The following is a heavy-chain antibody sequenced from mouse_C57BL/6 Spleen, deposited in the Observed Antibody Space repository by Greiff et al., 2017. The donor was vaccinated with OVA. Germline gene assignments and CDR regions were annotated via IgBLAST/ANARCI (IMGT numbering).Heavy chain of an antibody. CDR3: TTPFYYGSSPHWYFDV. J-gene: IGHJ1*03. V-gene: IGHV14-4*01. Sequence: VQLQQSGAELVRPGASVKLSCTASGFNITDDYMHWVKQRPEQGLEWIGWIDPENGDTAYASKFQGKATITADTSSNTAYLQLSSLTSEDTAVYYCTTPFYYGSSPHWYFDVWGTGTTVTVSS. CDR2: IDPENGDT. D-gene: IGHD1-1*01. CDR1: GFNITDDY.